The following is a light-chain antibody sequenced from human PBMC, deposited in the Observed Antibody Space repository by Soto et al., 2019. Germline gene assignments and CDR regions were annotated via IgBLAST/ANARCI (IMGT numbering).Light chain of an antibody. Sequence: EIVLTQSPATLSVSPGERATLSCRASQRINSNLAWYQQRPGPAPRLLIYDASTRATGIPGRFSGSGSGTEFTLPIISLQSEDFAVYYCKQYNDWPRCTFGQGTKVDIK. J-gene: IGKJ2*02. V-gene: IGKV3-15*01. CDR1: QRINSN. CDR2: DAS. CDR3: KQYNDWPRCT.